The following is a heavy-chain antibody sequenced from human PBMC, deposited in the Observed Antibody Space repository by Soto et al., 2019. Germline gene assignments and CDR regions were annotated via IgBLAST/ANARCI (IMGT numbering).Heavy chain of an antibody. CDR3: TTDRRITLAQFDY. CDR2: IKSESDGGTA. CDR1: GITLSSAW. D-gene: IGHD1-20*01. J-gene: IGHJ4*02. Sequence: GGSLRLSCAASGITLSSAWMSWVRQAPGKGLEWVARIKSESDGGTADYTAPVKGRFTISRDDSKNTLYLQMNSLKTEDTAVYYCTTDRRITLAQFDYWGQGTLVTVSS. V-gene: IGHV3-15*01.